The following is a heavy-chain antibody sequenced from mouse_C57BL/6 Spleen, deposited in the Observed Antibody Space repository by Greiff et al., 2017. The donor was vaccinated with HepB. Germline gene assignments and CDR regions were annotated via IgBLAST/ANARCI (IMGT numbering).Heavy chain of an antibody. J-gene: IGHJ2*01. V-gene: IGHV1-61*01. Sequence: QVQLQQPGAELVRPGSSVKLSCKASGYTFTSYWMDWVKQRPGQGLEWIGNIYPSDSETHYNQKFKDKATLTVDKSSSKAYMQLSSLTSEDSAVYYCAREYYGSGYYFDYWGKGTTLTVSS. CDR1: GYTFTSYW. CDR3: AREYYGSGYYFDY. CDR2: IYPSDSET. D-gene: IGHD1-1*01.